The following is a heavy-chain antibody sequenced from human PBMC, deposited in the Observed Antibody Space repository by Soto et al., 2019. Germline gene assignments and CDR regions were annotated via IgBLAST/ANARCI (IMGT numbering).Heavy chain of an antibody. V-gene: IGHV3-30*18. CDR1: GFTFSSYG. D-gene: IGHD1-26*01. CDR3: AKELTFLRELTRYYYYGMDV. J-gene: IGHJ6*02. CDR2: ISYDGSNK. Sequence: VGSLRVSCAASGFTFSSYGMHWVRQAPGKGLEWVAVISYDGSNKYYADSVKGRFTISRDNSKNTLYLQMNSLRAEDTAVYYCAKELTFLRELTRYYYYGMDVWGQGTTVTVSS.